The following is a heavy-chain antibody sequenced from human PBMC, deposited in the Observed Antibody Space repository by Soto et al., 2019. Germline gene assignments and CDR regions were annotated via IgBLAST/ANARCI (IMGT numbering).Heavy chain of an antibody. CDR1: GFTFSSYA. Sequence: GGSLRLSCAASGFTFSSYAMHWVRQAPGKGLEWVAVISYDGSNKYYADTVKGRFTISRDNSKNTLYLQMNSLRSEDTAVYYCARDRVPAARRYYYYYYGMDVWGQGTTVTVS. CDR3: ARDRVPAARRYYYYYYGMDV. V-gene: IGHV3-30-3*01. CDR2: ISYDGSNK. J-gene: IGHJ6*02. D-gene: IGHD2-2*01.